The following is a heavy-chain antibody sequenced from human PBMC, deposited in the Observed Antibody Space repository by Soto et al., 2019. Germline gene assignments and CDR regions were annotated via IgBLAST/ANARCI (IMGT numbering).Heavy chain of an antibody. Sequence: EVQLVESGGGLVKPGGSLRLSCAASGFTFSNAWMSWVRQAPGKGLEWVGRIKSKTDGGTTDYAAPVKGRFTISRDDSKNTLYLQMNSLRAEDTAVYYCARDRGWGLRYFDLWGRGTLVTVSS. CDR2: IKSKTDGGTT. V-gene: IGHV3-15*01. CDR3: ARDRGWGLRYFDL. J-gene: IGHJ2*01. CDR1: GFTFSNAW. D-gene: IGHD1-26*01.